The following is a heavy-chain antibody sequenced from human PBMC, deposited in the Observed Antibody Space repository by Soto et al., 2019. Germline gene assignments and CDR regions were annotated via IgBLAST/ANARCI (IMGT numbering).Heavy chain of an antibody. D-gene: IGHD2-15*01. V-gene: IGHV3-73*02. CDR1: GFAFSGST. Sequence: EVQLVESGGGLVQPGGSLTLSCAGSGFAFSGSTIHWVRQASGKGLEWVGRIRSKANSYATAYAASVKGRFIISRDNAKNSLYLQMNSLRDEDTAVYYCARCASGGYYNYYAMDVWGQGTTVTVSS. CDR3: ARCASGGYYNYYAMDV. J-gene: IGHJ6*02. CDR2: IRSKANSYAT.